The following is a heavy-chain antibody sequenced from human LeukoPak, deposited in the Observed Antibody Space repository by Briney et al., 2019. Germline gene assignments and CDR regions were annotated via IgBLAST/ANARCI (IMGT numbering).Heavy chain of an antibody. CDR2: IYYSGST. Sequence: SETLSLTCTVSGGSISSYYWSWIRQPPGKGLEWIGYIYYSGSTNYNPSLNSRVTILVDTSKNQFSLKLSSVTAADTAVYYCARATTGTSNWFDPWGQGTLVTVSS. J-gene: IGHJ5*02. D-gene: IGHD1-1*01. CDR3: ARATTGTSNWFDP. CDR1: GGSISSYY. V-gene: IGHV4-59*01.